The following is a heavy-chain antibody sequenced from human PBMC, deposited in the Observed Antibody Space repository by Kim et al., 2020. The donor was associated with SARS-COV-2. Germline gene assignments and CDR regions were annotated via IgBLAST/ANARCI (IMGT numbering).Heavy chain of an antibody. CDR2: ISAYNGNT. D-gene: IGHD2-2*02. Sequence: ASVKVSCKASGYTFTSYGISWVRQAPGQGLEWMGWISAYNGNTNYAQKLQGRVTMTTDTSTSTAYMELRSLRSDDTAVYYCASGLGYCSSTSCYTSDTSYGMDVWGQGTTVTVSS. CDR1: GYTFTSYG. J-gene: IGHJ6*02. CDR3: ASGLGYCSSTSCYTSDTSYGMDV. V-gene: IGHV1-18*01.